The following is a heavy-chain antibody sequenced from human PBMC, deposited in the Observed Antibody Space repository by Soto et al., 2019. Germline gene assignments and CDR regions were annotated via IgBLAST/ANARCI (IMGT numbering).Heavy chain of an antibody. CDR1: GGSISSGGYY. CDR3: ARKWRGGQDDGMDA. J-gene: IGHJ6*02. D-gene: IGHD5-12*01. V-gene: IGHV4-31*03. Sequence: SETLSLTCTVSGGSISSGGYYWSWIRQHPGKGLEWIGYIYYSGSTYYNPSLKSRVTISVDTSKNQFSLKLSSVTAADTAVYYCARKWRGGQDDGMDAWGQGTTVTVSS. CDR2: IYYSGST.